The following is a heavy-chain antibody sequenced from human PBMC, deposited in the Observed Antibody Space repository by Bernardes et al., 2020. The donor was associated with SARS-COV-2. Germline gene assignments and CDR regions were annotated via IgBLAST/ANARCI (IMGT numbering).Heavy chain of an antibody. Sequence: ETLSLTCSVSGGSIRVYYWSWIRQPPGKGLEWIGYIYYSGSTNHNPSLKSRVTISADTSKNQFSLRLSSVTAADTAVYYCARHGSGRVNDAFDIWGQGTLVTVSS. D-gene: IGHD3-3*01. CDR2: IYYSGST. J-gene: IGHJ3*02. V-gene: IGHV4-59*08. CDR3: ARHGSGRVNDAFDI. CDR1: GGSIRVYY.